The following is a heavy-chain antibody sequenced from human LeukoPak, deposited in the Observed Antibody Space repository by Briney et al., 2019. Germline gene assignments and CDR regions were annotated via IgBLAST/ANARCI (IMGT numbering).Heavy chain of an antibody. CDR2: INPNSGGT. CDR1: GYTFTGYY. V-gene: IGHV1-2*04. J-gene: IGHJ4*02. D-gene: IGHD4-17*01. CDR3: ARVGKDGDYADY. Sequence: ASVTVSCKASGYTFTGYYIHWVRQAPAQGLAWMGRINPNSGGTNYAQKFQGWITITRDTSINTAYMELSRLRSDDTAVYYCARVGKDGDYADYWGQGTLVTVSS.